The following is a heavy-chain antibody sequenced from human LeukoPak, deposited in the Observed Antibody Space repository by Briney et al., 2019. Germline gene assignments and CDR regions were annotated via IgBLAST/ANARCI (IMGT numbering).Heavy chain of an antibody. Sequence: SETLSLTCTVSGGSISSYYWGWIRQPPGKGLEWIGSIYHSGSTYYNPSLKSRVTISVDTSKKQFSLKLSSVTAADTAVYYCARCNADAFDIWGQGTMVTVSS. J-gene: IGHJ3*02. CDR1: GGSISSYY. V-gene: IGHV4-38-2*02. D-gene: IGHD2/OR15-2a*01. CDR2: IYHSGST. CDR3: ARCNADAFDI.